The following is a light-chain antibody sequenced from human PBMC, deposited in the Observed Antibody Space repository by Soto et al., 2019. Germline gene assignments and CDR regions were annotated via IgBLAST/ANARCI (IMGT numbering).Light chain of an antibody. CDR2: EVS. CDR1: SSDVGGYNY. V-gene: IGLV2-14*01. Sequence: QSALTQPASVSGSPGQSITISCTGTSSDVGGYNYVSWYQQHPGKAPKLMIYEVSNRPSGVSNRFSGSNSGNTASLTISGLQAEDEADYYCSSYTSSSVYVFGTGTKLTVL. CDR3: SSYTSSSVYV. J-gene: IGLJ1*01.